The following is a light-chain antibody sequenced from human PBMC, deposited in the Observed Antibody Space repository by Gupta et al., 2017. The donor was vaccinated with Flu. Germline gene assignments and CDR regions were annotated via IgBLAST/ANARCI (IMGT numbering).Light chain of an antibody. CDR2: LNSDGSQ. CDR3: QTWGTGIRV. J-gene: IGLJ2*01. V-gene: IGLV4-69*01. Sequence: QVVLTQSPSASASLGASVKLTCTLSSGHSSNAIAWHQQQPEKGPRYLMKLNSDGSQNKGDGIPDRFSGSSSGAERYLTISSLQSEDEADYYCQTWGTGIRVFGGGAKLTVL. CDR1: SGHSSNA.